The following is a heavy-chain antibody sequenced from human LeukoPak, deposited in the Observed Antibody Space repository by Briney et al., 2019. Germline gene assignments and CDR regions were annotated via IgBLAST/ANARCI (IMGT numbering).Heavy chain of an antibody. CDR1: GFNFANHA. Sequence: HPGGSLRLSCAASGFNFANHAMSWVRQTPGKGLEWVSAISGGGDITYYADSVTGRFTISRDNSKDTLFLQMHSLRPGDTAVYYCARYKWLSPSVDYWGQGTLVTVSS. CDR2: ISGGGDIT. J-gene: IGHJ4*02. V-gene: IGHV3-23*01. D-gene: IGHD3-22*01. CDR3: ARYKWLSPSVDY.